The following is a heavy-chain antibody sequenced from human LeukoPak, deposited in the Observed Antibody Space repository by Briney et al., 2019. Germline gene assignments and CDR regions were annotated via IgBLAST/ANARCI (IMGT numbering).Heavy chain of an antibody. D-gene: IGHD3-3*01. Sequence: SETLSLTCTVSGGSISSYYWSWIRQPAGKGLEWIGRIYTSGSTNYNPSLKSRVTMSVDTSKNQFSLKLSSVTAADTAVYYCARTAYYDFWSGYENFDYWGQGTLVTVSS. CDR3: ARTAYYDFWSGYENFDY. V-gene: IGHV4-4*07. J-gene: IGHJ4*02. CDR2: IYTSGST. CDR1: GGSISSYY.